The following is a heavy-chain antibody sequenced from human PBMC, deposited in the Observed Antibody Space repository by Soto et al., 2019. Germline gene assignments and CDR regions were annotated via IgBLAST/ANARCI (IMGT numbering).Heavy chain of an antibody. V-gene: IGHV1-69*02. J-gene: IGHJ6*01. Sequence: GKGLEWMGRIIPILGIANYAQKFQGRVTITADKSTSTAYMELSSLRSEDTAVYYCSIFRTEDGVRNTRAVLEFWGKGTTVTVTP. D-gene: IGHD3-3*01. CDR3: SIFRTEDGVRNTRAVLEF. CDR2: IIPILGIA.